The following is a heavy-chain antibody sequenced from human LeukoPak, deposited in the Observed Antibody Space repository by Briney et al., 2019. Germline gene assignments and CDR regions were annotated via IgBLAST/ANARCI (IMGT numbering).Heavy chain of an antibody. J-gene: IGHJ4*02. CDR3: GRAMDY. Sequence: GGSLRLSCAASGFTFSSNWMHWVRQAPGKGLEWVANINQDGSEKYYVDSVKGRFTISRDNAKNSLYLQMNSLRAEDTAVYYCGRAMDYWGQGTLVTVSS. CDR1: GFTFSSNW. CDR2: INQDGSEK. V-gene: IGHV3-7*03.